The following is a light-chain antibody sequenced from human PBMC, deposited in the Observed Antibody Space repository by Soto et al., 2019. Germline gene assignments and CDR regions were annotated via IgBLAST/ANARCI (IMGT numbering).Light chain of an antibody. CDR1: QSISSY. J-gene: IGKJ4*01. CDR3: QQTYSTLVT. V-gene: IGKV1-39*01. Sequence: DIQMTQSPSSLSASVGDRVTITCRASQSISSYLNWYQQKPGKAPKLLISAASTLQSGVPSRFSGSGSGTDFTLTISSLQPEDFATYYCQQTYSTLVTFGGGTKVEI. CDR2: AAS.